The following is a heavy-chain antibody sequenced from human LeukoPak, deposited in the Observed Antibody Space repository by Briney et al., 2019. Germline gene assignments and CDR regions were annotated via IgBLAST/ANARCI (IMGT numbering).Heavy chain of an antibody. V-gene: IGHV5-51*01. J-gene: IGHJ4*02. Sequence: GESLKISCKGSGCSFSNYWIGWVRQMPGKGLEWMGIIYPADSDTRYSPSFQGQVTISADKSITTAYLHWSSLQASDTAMYYCARRASAYDSSGYHFDYWGQGTLVTVSS. CDR3: ARRASAYDSSGYHFDY. D-gene: IGHD3-22*01. CDR2: IYPADSDT. CDR1: GCSFSNYW.